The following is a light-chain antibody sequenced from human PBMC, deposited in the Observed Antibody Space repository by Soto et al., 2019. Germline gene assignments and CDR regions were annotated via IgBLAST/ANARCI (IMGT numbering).Light chain of an antibody. Sequence: DIQMTQSPSTLSASVGDRVTITCRASQNINSWLAWHQQKPGKAPNLLIYDASTLESGVPSRFSGSGSGTEFTLTISSLQPEDFATYYCQQFHSFSRTFGQGTKVDIK. CDR3: QQFHSFSRT. CDR1: QNINSW. J-gene: IGKJ1*01. V-gene: IGKV1-5*01. CDR2: DAS.